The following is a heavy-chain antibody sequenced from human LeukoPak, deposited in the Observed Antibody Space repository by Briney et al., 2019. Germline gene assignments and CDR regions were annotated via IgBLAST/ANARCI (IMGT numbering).Heavy chain of an antibody. J-gene: IGHJ6*02. CDR1: GFTFSSSA. D-gene: IGHD6-13*01. V-gene: IGHV3-23*01. CDR2: ISASGGST. Sequence: GGSLRLSCAASGFTFSSSAMTWVRQASGKGLEWVSTISASGGSTGYADSVKGRFTISRDNSKNTLYLQMNSLRAEDTAVYYCAKDRTTKYIAAAADVWGQGTTVTVSS. CDR3: AKDRTTKYIAAAADV.